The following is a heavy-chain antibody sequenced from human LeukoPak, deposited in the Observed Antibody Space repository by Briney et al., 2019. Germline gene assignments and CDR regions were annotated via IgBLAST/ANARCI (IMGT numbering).Heavy chain of an antibody. Sequence: SETLSLTCTVSGGSISHYYWSWIRQPPGKGLEWIGYIYSSGSTNYNPSLKSRVTISVDTSKNQFSLKLNSVTAADTAVYYCARHAYYYDSSGYLPYYFDYWGQGTLVTVSS. CDR3: ARHAYYYDSSGYLPYYFDY. CDR2: IYSSGST. J-gene: IGHJ4*02. CDR1: GGSISHYY. V-gene: IGHV4-59*08. D-gene: IGHD3-22*01.